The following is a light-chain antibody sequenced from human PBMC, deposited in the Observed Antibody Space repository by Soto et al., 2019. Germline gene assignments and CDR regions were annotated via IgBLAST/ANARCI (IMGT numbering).Light chain of an antibody. CDR1: SSDVGGYNY. CDR3: SSYTTSNTRQIV. J-gene: IGLJ1*01. V-gene: IGLV2-14*03. CDR2: DVS. Sequence: QSVLTQPASVPGSPGQSINISCTRTSSDVGGYNYVSWYQHHPGKAPKLIIYDVSNRPSGVSNPFSGSKSGNTASLTISGLQPEDEADYYCSSYTTSNTRQIVFGTGTKVTVL.